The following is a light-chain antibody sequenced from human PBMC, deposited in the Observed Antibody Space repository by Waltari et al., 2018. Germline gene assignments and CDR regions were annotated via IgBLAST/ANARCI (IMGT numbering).Light chain of an antibody. CDR1: SSNIGATYA. V-gene: IGLV1-40*01. J-gene: IGLJ2*01. CDR2: GHN. Sequence: QSVLTQPPSVSGAPGQRVTISCAGSSSNIGATYAVHWYQQLPGTAPKLLIYGHNNRPSGVPGRFAGSKSGTSASLAITGLQAEDEADYYCQSYDNRLSGVIFGGGTRLTVL. CDR3: QSYDNRLSGVI.